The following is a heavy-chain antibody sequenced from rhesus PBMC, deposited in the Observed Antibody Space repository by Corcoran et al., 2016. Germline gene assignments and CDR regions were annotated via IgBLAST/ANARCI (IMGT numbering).Heavy chain of an antibody. CDR3: ARGRIHQPCGY. CDR1: GGSISGYYY. CDR2: IEVNRSSA. V-gene: IGHV4-73*01. Sequence: QVKLRQWGEGLVKPSETLSLTCAVHGGSISGYYYWNWIRQAPGKGLEWLGNIEVNRSSANYPPSVKNRVTISTATSQSQFSLKLGSVTAADAAVYYGARGRIHQPCGYWVQGVLVTVSS. J-gene: IGHJ4*01. D-gene: IGHD5-12*01.